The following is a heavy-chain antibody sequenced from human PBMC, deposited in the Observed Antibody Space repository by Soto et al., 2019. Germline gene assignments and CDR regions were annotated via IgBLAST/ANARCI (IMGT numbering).Heavy chain of an antibody. CDR1: GYSFTSYG. CDR2: ITTYNGNT. J-gene: IGHJ6*02. Sequence: ASVKVSCKASGYSFTSYGISWVRQAPGQGLDWLGWITTYNGNTKYAQDLQGRVTMTTDTSTSTAYMELRSLRSDDTAVYYCARFSGGVYNTYYFYYGMDVWGQGTTVTVSS. CDR3: ARFSGGVYNTYYFYYGMDV. D-gene: IGHD2-15*01. V-gene: IGHV1-18*04.